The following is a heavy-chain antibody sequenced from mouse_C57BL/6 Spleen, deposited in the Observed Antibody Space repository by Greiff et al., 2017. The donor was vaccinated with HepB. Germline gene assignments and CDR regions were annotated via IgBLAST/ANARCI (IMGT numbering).Heavy chain of an antibody. Sequence: DVMLVESGGDLVKPGGSLKLSCAASGFTFSSYGMSWVRQTPDKRLEWVATISSGGSYTYYPDSVKGRFTISRDNAKNTLYLQMSSLKSEDTAMYYCARRGGPNYFDYWGQGTTLTVSS. J-gene: IGHJ2*01. CDR2: ISSGGSYT. D-gene: IGHD3-3*01. V-gene: IGHV5-6*02. CDR1: GFTFSSYG. CDR3: ARRGGPNYFDY.